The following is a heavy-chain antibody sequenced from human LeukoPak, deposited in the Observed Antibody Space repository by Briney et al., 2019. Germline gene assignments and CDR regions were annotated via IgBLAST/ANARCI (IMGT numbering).Heavy chain of an antibody. CDR2: IYHSGST. Sequence: PSETLSLTCTVSGYSISSGYYWGWIRQPPGKELEWIGSIYHSGSTYYNPSLKSRVTISVDTSKNQFSLKLSSVTAADTAVYYCARSSSTSCSFDYWGQGTLVTVSS. CDR1: GYSISSGYY. V-gene: IGHV4-38-2*02. D-gene: IGHD2-2*01. CDR3: ARSSSTSCSFDY. J-gene: IGHJ4*02.